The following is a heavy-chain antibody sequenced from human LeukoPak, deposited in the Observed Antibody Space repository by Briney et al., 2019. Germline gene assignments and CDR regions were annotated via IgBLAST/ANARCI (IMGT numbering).Heavy chain of an antibody. V-gene: IGHV4-4*07. CDR1: GGSISSYY. Sequence: SETLSLTCTVSGGSISSYYWSWIRQPAGKGLEGIGRIYTSGSTNYNPSLKSRVTMSVDTSKNQFSLKLSSVTAADTAVYYCAREIIAALFGYDHDAFDIWGQGTMVTVSS. CDR3: AREIIAALFGYDHDAFDI. D-gene: IGHD6-6*01. CDR2: IYTSGST. J-gene: IGHJ3*02.